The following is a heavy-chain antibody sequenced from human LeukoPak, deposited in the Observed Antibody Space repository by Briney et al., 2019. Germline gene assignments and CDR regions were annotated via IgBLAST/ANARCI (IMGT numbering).Heavy chain of an antibody. J-gene: IGHJ2*01. V-gene: IGHV4-59*01. CDR1: GGSISSYY. CDR3: ARGGQQLANWYFAL. CDR2: TYYSGST. Sequence: SETLSLTCTVSGGSISSYYWSWIRQPPGKGLEWIGYTYYSGSTNYNPSLKSRVTISVDTSKNQFSLKLSSVTAADTAVYYCARGGQQLANWYFALWGRGTLVTVSS. D-gene: IGHD6-13*01.